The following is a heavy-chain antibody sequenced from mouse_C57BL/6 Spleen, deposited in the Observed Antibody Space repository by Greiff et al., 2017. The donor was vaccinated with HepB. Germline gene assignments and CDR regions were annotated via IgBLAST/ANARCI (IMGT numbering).Heavy chain of an antibody. CDR3: ARQDDYDDGAWFAY. Sequence: EVKLMESGGGLVQPGGSLKLSCAASGFTFSDYYMYWVRQTPEKRLEWVAYISNGGGSTYYPDTVKGRFTISRDNAKNTLYLQMSRLKSEDTAMYYCARQDDYDDGAWFAYWGQGTLVTVSA. CDR1: GFTFSDYY. J-gene: IGHJ3*01. V-gene: IGHV5-12*01. D-gene: IGHD2-4*01. CDR2: ISNGGGST.